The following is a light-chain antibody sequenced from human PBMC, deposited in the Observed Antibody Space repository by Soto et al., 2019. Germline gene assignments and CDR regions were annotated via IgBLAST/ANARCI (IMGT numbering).Light chain of an antibody. J-gene: IGLJ1*01. V-gene: IGLV2-14*01. CDR3: SSYTSSSTPFYV. Sequence: QSALTQPASVSGSPGQSITISCTGTSSDVGGYNYVSWYQQHPGKAPKLMIYEVSNRPSGVSNRFSGSKSGNTASLTISGLQAEDEADYCCSSYTSSSTPFYVFGTGTKLTVL. CDR2: EVS. CDR1: SSDVGGYNY.